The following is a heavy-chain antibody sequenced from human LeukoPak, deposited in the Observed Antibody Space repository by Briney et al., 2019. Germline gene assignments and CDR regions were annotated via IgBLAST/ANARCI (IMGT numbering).Heavy chain of an antibody. CDR2: IIPKIRTP. CDR1: GGTFDNYA. Sequence: ASVKVSCKASGGTFDNYAINCVRQAPGQGLEWMGGIIPKIRTPNLAQKFKGRVSITADTSTTTAYMELSSLRSEDTAVYYCARDSDYGDYGGWFDPWGQGTLVTVSS. V-gene: IGHV1-69*06. D-gene: IGHD4-17*01. J-gene: IGHJ5*02. CDR3: ARDSDYGDYGGWFDP.